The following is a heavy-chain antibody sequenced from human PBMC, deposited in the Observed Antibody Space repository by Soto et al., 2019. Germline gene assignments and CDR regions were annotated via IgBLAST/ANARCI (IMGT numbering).Heavy chain of an antibody. CDR3: AKDGDGPRYYFDY. J-gene: IGHJ4*02. Sequence: VQLVESGGGVVQPGRSLRLSCAASGFTFSSYGMHWVRQAPGKGLEWVAVISYDGSNKYYADSVKGRFTISRDNSKNTLYLQMNSLRAEDTAVYYCAKDGDGPRYYFDYWGQGTLVTVSS. V-gene: IGHV3-30*18. CDR2: ISYDGSNK. CDR1: GFTFSSYG. D-gene: IGHD3-3*01.